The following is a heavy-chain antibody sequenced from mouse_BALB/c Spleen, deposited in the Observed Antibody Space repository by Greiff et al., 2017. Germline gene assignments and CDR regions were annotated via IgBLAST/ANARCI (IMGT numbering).Heavy chain of an antibody. J-gene: IGHJ3*01. CDR3: AREPYYYGSSSAWFVY. CDR1: GFTFSSYA. CDR2: ISSGGST. D-gene: IGHD1-1*01. Sequence: EVKLVESGGGLVKPGGSLKLSCAASGFTFSSYAMSWVRQTPEKRLEWVASISSGGSTYYPDSVKGRFTISRDNARNILYLQMSSLRSEDTAMYYCAREPYYYGSSSAWFVYWGQGTLVTVSA. V-gene: IGHV5-6-5*01.